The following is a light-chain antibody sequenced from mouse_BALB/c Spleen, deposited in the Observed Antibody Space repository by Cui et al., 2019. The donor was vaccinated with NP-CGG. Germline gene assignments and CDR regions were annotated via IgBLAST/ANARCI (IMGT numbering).Light chain of an antibody. CDR3: ALWYSNHWV. V-gene: IGLV1*01. Sequence: QAVVTQESALTTSPGETVTLTCRSSTGAVTTSNYANWVQEKPDHLFTGLIGGTNNRVPGVPARFSGSLNGDKAALTITGEQTEDEAIYFCALWYSNHWVFGGGTKLTVL. J-gene: IGLJ1*01. CDR2: GTN. CDR1: TGAVTTSNY.